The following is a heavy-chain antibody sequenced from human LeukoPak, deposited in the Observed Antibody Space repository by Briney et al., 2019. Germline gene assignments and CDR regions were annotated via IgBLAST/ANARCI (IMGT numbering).Heavy chain of an antibody. CDR1: GYTFTSYD. V-gene: IGHV1-8*01. CDR3: ARRNFWSGYSVYYYYGVDV. Sequence: RASVKVSCKASGYTFTSYDINWVRQATGQGLEWMGWMNPNSGNTGYAQKFQGRVTMTRSTSISTAYMELSSLRSEDTAVYYCARRNFWSGYSVYYYYGVDVWGQGTTVTVSS. CDR2: MNPNSGNT. J-gene: IGHJ6*02. D-gene: IGHD3-3*01.